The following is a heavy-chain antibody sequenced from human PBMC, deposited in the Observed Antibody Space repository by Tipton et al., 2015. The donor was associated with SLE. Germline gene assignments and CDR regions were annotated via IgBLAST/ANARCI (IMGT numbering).Heavy chain of an antibody. CDR3: ARAYYDILTGPDY. D-gene: IGHD3-9*01. Sequence: SLRLSCAASGFTFRNYWMSWIRQAPGKGLEWVANINQDGSGKYYVDSVKGRFTISRDNSKNTLNLQMNNLRAEDTAVYYCARAYYDILTGPDYWGQGTLVTVSS. V-gene: IGHV3-7*01. CDR1: GFTFRNYW. J-gene: IGHJ4*02. CDR2: INQDGSGK.